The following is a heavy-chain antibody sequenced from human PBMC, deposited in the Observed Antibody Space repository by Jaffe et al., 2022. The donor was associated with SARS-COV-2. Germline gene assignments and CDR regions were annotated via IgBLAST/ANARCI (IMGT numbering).Heavy chain of an antibody. CDR3: AKDGRTWIQLWSKLTGDYYYYYMDV. J-gene: IGHJ6*03. V-gene: IGHV3-23*04. D-gene: IGHD5-18*01. CDR2: ISGSGGST. Sequence: EVQLVESGGGLVQPGGSLRLSCAASGFTFSSYAMSWVRQAPGKGLEWVSAISGSGGSTYYADSVKGRFTISRDNSKNTLYLQMNSLRAEDTAVYYCAKDGRTWIQLWSKLTGDYYYYYMDVWGKGTTVTVSS. CDR1: GFTFSSYA.